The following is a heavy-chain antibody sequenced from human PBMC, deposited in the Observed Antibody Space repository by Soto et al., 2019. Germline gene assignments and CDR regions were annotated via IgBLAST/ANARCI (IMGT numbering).Heavy chain of an antibody. Sequence: GGSLRLSCAATGLTFSSHAMNWVRQAPGKGLEWVSVISFDGTNKYYAGSVRGRYTISRDNSKNVLYLDMNSLRPDDTAIYYCARAHGPYYDSSYYGLARNYFDYWGQGALVTVSS. D-gene: IGHD3-22*01. J-gene: IGHJ4*02. CDR3: ARAHGPYYDSSYYGLARNYFDY. CDR1: GLTFSSHA. V-gene: IGHV3-30-3*01. CDR2: ISFDGTNK.